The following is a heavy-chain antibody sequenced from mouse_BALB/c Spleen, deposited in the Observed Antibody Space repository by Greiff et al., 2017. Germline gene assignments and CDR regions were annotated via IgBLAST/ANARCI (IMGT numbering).Heavy chain of an antibody. CDR2: ISTYYGDA. CDR1: GYTFTDYA. J-gene: IGHJ3*01. D-gene: IGHD2-10*02. Sequence: QVQLKQSGAELVRPGVSVKISCKGSGYTFTDYAMHWVKQSHAKSLEWIGVISTYYGDASYNQKFKGKATMTVDKSSSTAYMELARLTSEDSAIYYCAREGAYGNPSFAYWGQGTLVTVSA. CDR3: AREGAYGNPSFAY. V-gene: IGHV1S137*01.